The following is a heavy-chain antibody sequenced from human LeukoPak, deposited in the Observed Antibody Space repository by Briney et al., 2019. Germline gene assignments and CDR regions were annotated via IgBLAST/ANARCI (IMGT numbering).Heavy chain of an antibody. CDR1: GYTFTSYD. V-gene: IGHV1-8*01. J-gene: IGHJ6*03. CDR2: MNPNSGNT. D-gene: IGHD3-3*01. Sequence: ASVKVSCKASGYTFTSYDINWVRQATGQGLEWMGWMNPNSGNTGYAQKFQGRVTMTRNTSISTAYMELSSLRSEDTAVYYCARGVTNPYYDFWSGYYSSYYYMDVWGKGTTVTVSS. CDR3: ARGVTNPYYDFWSGYYSSYYYMDV.